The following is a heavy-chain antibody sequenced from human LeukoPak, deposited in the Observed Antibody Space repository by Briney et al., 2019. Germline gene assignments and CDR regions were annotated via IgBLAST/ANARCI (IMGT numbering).Heavy chain of an antibody. CDR3: ARDVHAFDI. CDR2: IYYSGST. CDR1: GGSISSYY. V-gene: IGHV4-59*01. Sequence: SETLSLTCTVSGGSISSYYWSWIRQPPGKGLEWIGYIYYSGSTNYNPSLKSRVTIPVDTSKNQFSLKLSSVTAADTAVYYCARDVHAFDIWGQGTMVTVSS. J-gene: IGHJ3*02.